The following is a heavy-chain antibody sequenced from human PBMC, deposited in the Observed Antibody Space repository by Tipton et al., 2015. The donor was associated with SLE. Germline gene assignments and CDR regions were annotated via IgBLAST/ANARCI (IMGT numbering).Heavy chain of an antibody. CDR2: MTSKGAGGTT. CDR3: TGNFLGF. D-gene: IGHD2/OR15-2a*01. CDR1: GFTFGSYG. J-gene: IGHJ4*02. Sequence: SLRLSCAASGFTFGSYGMHWVRQAPGKGLEWVGHMTSKGAGGTTDYTAPVKGRFTMSRDDSKNIMYLQMNSLKTEDTAIHHCTGNFLGFWGQGTLVTVSS. V-gene: IGHV3-15*01.